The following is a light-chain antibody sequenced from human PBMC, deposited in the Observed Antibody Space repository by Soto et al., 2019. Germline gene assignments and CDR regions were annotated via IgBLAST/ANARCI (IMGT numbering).Light chain of an antibody. Sequence: QSALTQAASVSGSPGQSITVSCTGTSCDVGGYNYVSWYQQHPGKAPKLIIYELSNRPSGVSNRFSGSKSGNTASLTISGLQAEDEADYYCNSYTSKSTGVFGTGTKLTVL. CDR1: SCDVGGYNY. J-gene: IGLJ1*01. V-gene: IGLV2-14*01. CDR3: NSYTSKSTGV. CDR2: ELS.